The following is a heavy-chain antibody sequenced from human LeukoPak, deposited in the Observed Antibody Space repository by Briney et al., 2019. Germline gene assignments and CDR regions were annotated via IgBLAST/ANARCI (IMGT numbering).Heavy chain of an antibody. CDR1: GYSFTTYW. J-gene: IGHJ4*02. CDR3: ARLHYTDSPLGPYYFDS. V-gene: IGHV5-51*01. Sequence: GESLKISCQGSGYSFTTYWIAWVRQMPGKGLEWMGIIYPGDSDTRYSPSFQGQVTISVDKSISTAYLQWSSLKASDTAIYYCARLHYTDSPLGPYYFDSWGQGTLITVSS. CDR2: IYPGDSDT. D-gene: IGHD2-2*02.